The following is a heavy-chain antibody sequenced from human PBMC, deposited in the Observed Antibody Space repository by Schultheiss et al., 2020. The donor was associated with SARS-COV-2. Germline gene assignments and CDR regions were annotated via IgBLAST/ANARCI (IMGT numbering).Heavy chain of an antibody. CDR2: ISSSSTYI. CDR3: ATIQYYYDT. D-gene: IGHD3-22*01. V-gene: IGHV3-21*01. CDR1: GFTFSSYT. J-gene: IGHJ5*02. Sequence: GESLKISCAASGFTFSSYTMNWVRQAPGKGLEWVSSISSSSTYIFYADSVKGRFTISRDNAKNSLYLQMNSLRAEDTAVYYCATIQYYYDTWGQGTLVTVSS.